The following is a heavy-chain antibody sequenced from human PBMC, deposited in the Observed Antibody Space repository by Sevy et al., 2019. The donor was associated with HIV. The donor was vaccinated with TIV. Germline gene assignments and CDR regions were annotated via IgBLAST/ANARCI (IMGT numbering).Heavy chain of an antibody. Sequence: GGSLRLSCAASGFAFSNYYAMHWVRQAPGKGLEWVALISYDGSGKYYEASVKGRFTIYRDYFKNTLFLQMNSLITEDTAVYYCARPRANYVDHYFFYAMDVWGQGTTVTVSS. CDR3: ARPRANYVDHYFFYAMDV. CDR1: GFAFSNYYA. V-gene: IGHV3-30-3*01. CDR2: ISYDGSGK. J-gene: IGHJ6*02. D-gene: IGHD4-17*01.